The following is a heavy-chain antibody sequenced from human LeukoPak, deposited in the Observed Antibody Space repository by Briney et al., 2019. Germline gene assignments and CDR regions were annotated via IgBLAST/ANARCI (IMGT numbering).Heavy chain of an antibody. CDR2: ISYDGSNK. CDR1: GFTFSSYA. J-gene: IGHJ6*02. V-gene: IGHV3-30-3*01. CDR3: ARGAVPAGIDYYGMYV. Sequence: AGGSLRLSCAASGFTFSSYAMSWVRKAPGKGLEWVAVISYDGSNKYYADSVKGRFTISRDNSKNTLYLQMNSLRADDTAVYYCARGAVPAGIDYYGMYVWGQGATVTVS. D-gene: IGHD2-2*01.